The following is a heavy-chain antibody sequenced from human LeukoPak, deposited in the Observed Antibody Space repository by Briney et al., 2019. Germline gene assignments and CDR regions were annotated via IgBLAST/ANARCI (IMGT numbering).Heavy chain of an antibody. V-gene: IGHV3-74*01. D-gene: IGHD3-22*01. CDR2: INSDGSST. CDR1: GYTFSSCS. J-gene: IGHJ4*02. Sequence: GGSLRLSCAASGYTFSSCSMHWVRQAPGQGLVWVSRINSDGSSTIYADSVKGRFTISRDNSKNTLYLQMNSLRAEDTAVYYCARISYDSSGYYDYWGEGALVTVSS. CDR3: ARISYDSSGYYDY.